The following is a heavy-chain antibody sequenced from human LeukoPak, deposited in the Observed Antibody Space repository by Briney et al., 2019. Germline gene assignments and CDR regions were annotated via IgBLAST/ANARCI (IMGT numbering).Heavy chain of an antibody. D-gene: IGHD6-13*01. Sequence: GGSLRLSCAASGFTFDDYAMHWVRQAPGKGLEWVSGISWNSGSIGYADSVKGRFTISRDNAKNSLYLQMNSLRAEDTASYYCAKDIGIAAAGIDYWGQGTLVTVSS. V-gene: IGHV3-9*01. CDR3: AKDIGIAAAGIDY. CDR2: ISWNSGSI. J-gene: IGHJ4*02. CDR1: GFTFDDYA.